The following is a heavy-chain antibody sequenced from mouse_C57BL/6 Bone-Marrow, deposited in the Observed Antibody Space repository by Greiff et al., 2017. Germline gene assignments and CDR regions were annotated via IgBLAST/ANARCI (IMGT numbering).Heavy chain of an antibody. Sequence: QVQLQQSGPELVKPGASVKISCKASGYSFTSYYIHWVKQRPGQGLEWIGWIYPGSGNTKYNEKFKGKATLTADTSSSTAYMQLSSLTSEDSAVYYCRVYYGSSRYYFDYWGQGTTLTVSS. CDR1: GYSFTSYY. J-gene: IGHJ2*01. CDR3: RVYYGSSRYYFDY. CDR2: IYPGSGNT. V-gene: IGHV1-66*01. D-gene: IGHD1-1*01.